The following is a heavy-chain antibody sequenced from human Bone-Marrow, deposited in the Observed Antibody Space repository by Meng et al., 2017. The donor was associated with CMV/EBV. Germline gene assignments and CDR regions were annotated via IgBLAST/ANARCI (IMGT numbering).Heavy chain of an antibody. CDR1: GYTFTSYD. CDR3: ATGVADFEY. D-gene: IGHD6-19*01. Sequence: GQRVLSGAEVKKPGASVKVSCKASGYTFTSYDSNPVRQAAGQGLEWMGWMNPNSGNTDYAQKFQGRVTMTRNISKSTAYMDLSSLRSEDTAVYYCATGVADFEYWGQGTLVTVSS. CDR2: MNPNSGNT. V-gene: IGHV1-8*01. J-gene: IGHJ4*02.